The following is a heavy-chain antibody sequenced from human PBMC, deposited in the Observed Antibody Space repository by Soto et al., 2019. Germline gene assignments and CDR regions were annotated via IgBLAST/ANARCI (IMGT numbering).Heavy chain of an antibody. CDR3: AKPRWYGVFDF. D-gene: IGHD6-13*01. V-gene: IGHV1-69*13. J-gene: IGHJ3*01. CDR1: GGTFSSYA. CDR2: IIPIFGTA. Sequence: SVKVSCKASGGTFSSYAISWVRQAPGQGLEWMGGIIPIFGTANYAQKFQGRVTITADESTSTAYMELSSLRCEETPVYYGAKPRWYGVFDFGVNGTMVTVSS.